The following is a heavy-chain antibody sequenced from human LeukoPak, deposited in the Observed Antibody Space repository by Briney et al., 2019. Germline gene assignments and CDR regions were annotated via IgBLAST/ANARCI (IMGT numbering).Heavy chain of an antibody. J-gene: IGHJ4*02. Sequence: PGRSLRLSCAASGFTFSSYGMHWVRQAPGKGLEWVAVISYDGSNKYYADSVKGRFTISRDNSKNTLYLQMNSQRAEDTAVYYCAPDEHYWGQGTLVTVSS. CDR2: ISYDGSNK. V-gene: IGHV3-30*03. D-gene: IGHD2-2*01. CDR1: GFTFSSYG. CDR3: APDEHY.